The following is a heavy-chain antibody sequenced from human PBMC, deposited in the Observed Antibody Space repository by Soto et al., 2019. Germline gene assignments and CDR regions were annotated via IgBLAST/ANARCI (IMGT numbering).Heavy chain of an antibody. J-gene: IGHJ6*03. CDR3: AKAYYYYYYMDV. V-gene: IGHV4-28*03. Sequence: PSETLSLTCAVSGSSISISNWWGWIRQPPGKGLEWIGYIYYSGSTYYNPSLKSRVTMSVDTSKNQFSLKLSSVTAVDTAVYYCAKAYYYYYYMDVWGKGTTVTVS. CDR2: IYYSGST. CDR1: GSSISISNW.